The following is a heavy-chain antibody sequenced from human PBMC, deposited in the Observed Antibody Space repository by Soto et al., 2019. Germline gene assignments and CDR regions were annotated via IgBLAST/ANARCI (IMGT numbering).Heavy chain of an antibody. CDR2: ISYDGSNK. CDR3: AIDSTVADGGWFDP. J-gene: IGHJ5*02. Sequence: QVQLVESGGGVVQPGRSLRLSCAASGFTFSSYAMHWVRQAPGKGLEWVAVISYDGSNKYYADSVKGRFTISRDNSKNALYLQVHSLRAEDTAVYYCAIDSTVADGGWFDPWGQGTRVTVSS. D-gene: IGHD2-15*01. CDR1: GFTFSSYA. V-gene: IGHV3-30-3*01.